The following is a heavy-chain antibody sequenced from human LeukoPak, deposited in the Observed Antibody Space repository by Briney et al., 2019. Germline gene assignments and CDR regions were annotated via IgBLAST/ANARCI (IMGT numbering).Heavy chain of an antibody. J-gene: IGHJ5*02. CDR2: INHSGST. D-gene: IGHD3-10*01. CDR1: GFTVSSNY. CDR3: ARRSITMVRGWFDP. Sequence: GSLRLSCAASGFTVSSNYMSWIRQPPGKGLEWIGEINHSGSTNYNPSLKSRVTISVDTSKNQFSLKLSSVTAADTAVYYCARRSITMVRGWFDPWGQGTLVTVSS. V-gene: IGHV4-34*01.